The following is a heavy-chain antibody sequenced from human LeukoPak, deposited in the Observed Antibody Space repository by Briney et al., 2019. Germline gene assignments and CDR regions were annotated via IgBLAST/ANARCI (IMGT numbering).Heavy chain of an antibody. CDR1: GFTVSSNY. V-gene: IGHV3-53*01. CDR2: IYSGGST. CDR3: ARGMERAGMLWDY. Sequence: PGGSLRLSCAASGFTVSSNYMSWVRQAPGKGLEWVSVIYSGGSTYYADSVKGRFTISRDNSKNTLYLQMNSLRAEDTAVYYCARGMERAGMLWDYWGQGTLVTVSS. D-gene: IGHD2-8*01. J-gene: IGHJ4*02.